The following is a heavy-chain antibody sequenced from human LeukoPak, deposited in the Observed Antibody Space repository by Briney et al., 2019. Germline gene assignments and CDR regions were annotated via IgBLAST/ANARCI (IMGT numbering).Heavy chain of an antibody. Sequence: GGSLRLSCAASGFTFSDYYMSWIRQAPGKGLEWVSYISYGSSTIYYADSVKGRFTISRDNAKNTLYLQMNSLRAEDTAVYYCARDAAPQVYWGQGTLVTVSS. V-gene: IGHV3-11*04. CDR1: GFTFSDYY. CDR2: ISYGSSTI. D-gene: IGHD2-15*01. CDR3: ARDAAPQVY. J-gene: IGHJ4*02.